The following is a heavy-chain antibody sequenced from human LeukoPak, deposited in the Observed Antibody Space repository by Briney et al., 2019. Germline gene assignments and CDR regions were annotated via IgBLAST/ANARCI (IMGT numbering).Heavy chain of an antibody. CDR3: ARGPPTDYYDSSGFYYVFDY. CDR2: INHSGST. V-gene: IGHV4-34*01. J-gene: IGHJ4*02. CDR1: GFTFSGYY. D-gene: IGHD3-22*01. Sequence: PGGSLRLSCAASGFTFSGYYWSWIRQPPGKGLEWIGEINHSGSTNYNPSLKSRVTISVDTSKNQFSLKLSSVTAADTAVYFCARGPPTDYYDSSGFYYVFDYWGQGTLVTVSS.